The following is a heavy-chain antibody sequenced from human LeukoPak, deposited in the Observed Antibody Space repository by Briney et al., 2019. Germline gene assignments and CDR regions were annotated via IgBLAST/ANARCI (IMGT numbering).Heavy chain of an antibody. J-gene: IGHJ4*02. Sequence: SVTVSCKASGGTFSSYAISWVRQAPGQGLEWMGGIIPIFGTANYAQKFQGRVTITADESTSTAYMELSSLRSEDTAVYYCARGSFRYYYGSGSYPRFDCWGQGGLVTVSS. CDR1: GGTFSSYA. CDR2: IIPIFGTA. CDR3: ARGSFRYYYGSGSYPRFDC. D-gene: IGHD3-10*01. V-gene: IGHV1-69*13.